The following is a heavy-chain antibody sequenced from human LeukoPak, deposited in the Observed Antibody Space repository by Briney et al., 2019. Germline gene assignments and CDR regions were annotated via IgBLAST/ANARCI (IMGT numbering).Heavy chain of an antibody. D-gene: IGHD6-13*01. V-gene: IGHV3-64*01. CDR2: ISGIGGST. CDR1: GFTFSSYA. J-gene: IGHJ4*02. Sequence: PGGSLRLSCAASGFTFSSYAMSWVRQAPGKGLEYVSAISGIGGSTYYANSVKGRFTISRDNSKNTLYLQMGSLRAEDMAVYYCARFGYSSSWSFNDYWGQGTLVTVSS. CDR3: ARFGYSSSWSFNDY.